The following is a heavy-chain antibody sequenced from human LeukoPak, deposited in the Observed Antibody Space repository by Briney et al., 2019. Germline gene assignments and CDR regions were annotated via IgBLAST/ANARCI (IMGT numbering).Heavy chain of an antibody. D-gene: IGHD6-6*01. CDR2: IYYSGST. V-gene: IGHV4-30-4*08. CDR3: ARAAHRSQNLDY. J-gene: IGHJ4*02. Sequence: SETLSLTCTVSGGSISSGDYYWSWIRQPPGKGLEWIGYIYYSGSTYYNPSLKSRVTMSVDTSKNQFSLKLSSVTAADTAVYYCARAAHRSQNLDYWGQGTLVTVSS. CDR1: GGSISSGDYY.